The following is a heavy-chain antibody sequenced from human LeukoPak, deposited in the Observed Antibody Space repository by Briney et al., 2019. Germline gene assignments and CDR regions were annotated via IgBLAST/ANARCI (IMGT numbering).Heavy chain of an antibody. CDR3: ARDVGYCSGGSCYPQTLDY. CDR1: GYTFTSYG. CDR2: ISAYNGNT. J-gene: IGHJ4*02. D-gene: IGHD2-15*01. V-gene: IGHV1-18*01. Sequence: ASVKVSCKASGYTFTSYGISWVRQAPGQGLEWMGWISAYNGNTNYAQKLQGRVTMTTDTSTSTAYMELRSLRSDDTAVYCCARDVGYCSGGSCYPQTLDYWGQGTLVTVSS.